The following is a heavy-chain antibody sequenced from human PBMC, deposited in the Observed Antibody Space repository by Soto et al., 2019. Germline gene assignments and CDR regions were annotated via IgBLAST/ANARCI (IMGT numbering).Heavy chain of an antibody. CDR1: GFTFSNSA. J-gene: IGHJ4*02. Sequence: VHLLESGGCLVQPGGSLRLSCAASGFTFSNSAMTWVRQALVKGPEWVSSIGRTNNTHYADSVKGRFAISRDNSQTTLYLQMNSLTAEDTAVYGCATVDAYRYRTDHWGQGTLVTVYS. CDR2: IGRTNNT. CDR3: ATVDAYRYRTDH. D-gene: IGHD3-16*02. V-gene: IGHV3-23*01.